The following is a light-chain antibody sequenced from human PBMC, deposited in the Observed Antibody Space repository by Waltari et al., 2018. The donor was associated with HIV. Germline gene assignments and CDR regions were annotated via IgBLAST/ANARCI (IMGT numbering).Light chain of an antibody. CDR1: SSNIGAGYH. CDR2: GNS. J-gene: IGLJ1*01. CDR3: QSHDSSLSGYV. V-gene: IGLV1-40*01. Sequence: QSVLTQPPSVSGAPGQRVTISCTGSSSNIGAGYHVHWYQQLPGTAPKLLIYGNSNRPSGVPDRFSGSKSGTSASLAITGLQAEDGADYYCQSHDSSLSGYVFGTGTKVTVL.